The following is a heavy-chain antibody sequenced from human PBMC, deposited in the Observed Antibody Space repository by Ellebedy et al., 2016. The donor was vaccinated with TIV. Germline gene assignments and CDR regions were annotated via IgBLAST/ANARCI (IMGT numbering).Heavy chain of an antibody. CDR2: INPNSGGT. V-gene: IGHV1-2*02. Sequence: AASVKVSCKASGYTFTGYYMHWVRQAPGQGLEWMGWINPNSGGTNYAQKFQDRVTLTRDTSISTAYMELSRLRSDDTAVYYCARDPRLRQWLLRGGYFDYWGQGTLVTVSS. CDR3: ARDPRLRQWLLRGGYFDY. CDR1: GYTFTGYY. J-gene: IGHJ4*02. D-gene: IGHD6-19*01.